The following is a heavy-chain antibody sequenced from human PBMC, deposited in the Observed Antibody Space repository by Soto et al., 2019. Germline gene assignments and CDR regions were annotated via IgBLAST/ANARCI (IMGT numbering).Heavy chain of an antibody. V-gene: IGHV4-59*01. J-gene: IGHJ1*01. D-gene: IGHD6-19*01. Sequence: PSETLSLTCTVSGGSIGSYYWSWIRQPPGKGLEWIGYIYYSGSTNYNPSLKSRVTISVDTSKNQFSLKLSSVTAADTAVYYCARDLSSGWIQYFQHWGQGTLVTVSS. CDR2: IYYSGST. CDR3: ARDLSSGWIQYFQH. CDR1: GGSIGSYY.